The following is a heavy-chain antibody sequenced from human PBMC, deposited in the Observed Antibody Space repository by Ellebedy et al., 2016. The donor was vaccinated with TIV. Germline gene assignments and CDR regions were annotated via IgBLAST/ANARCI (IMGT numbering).Heavy chain of an antibody. CDR1: GFIFSSYG. J-gene: IGHJ4*02. CDR3: ATHYSDTSGNHYAGGY. D-gene: IGHD3-22*01. CDR2: ISYDGRNK. V-gene: IGHV3-30*03. Sequence: GESLKISCAASGFIFSSYGMHWVRQAPGKGLEWVAGISYDGRNKNYADSVKGRFTISRDNYKSTLYLQMNSLRPEDTAVYYCATHYSDTSGNHYAGGYWGQGTLGTVSS.